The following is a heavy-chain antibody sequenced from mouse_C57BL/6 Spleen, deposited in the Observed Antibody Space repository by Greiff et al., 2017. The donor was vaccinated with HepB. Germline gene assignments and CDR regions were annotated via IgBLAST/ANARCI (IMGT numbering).Heavy chain of an antibody. CDR2: IHPKSGST. J-gene: IGHJ4*01. V-gene: IGHV1-64*01. CDR3: AREGGGYDRGYAMDY. D-gene: IGHD2-2*01. Sequence: QVQLQQPGAELVKPGASVKLSCKASGYTFTSYWMHWVKQRPGQGLEWIGMIHPKSGSTNYNEKFKSKATLTVDKSSSTAYMQLSSLTSEDSAVYYCAREGGGYDRGYAMDYWGQGTSVTVSS. CDR1: GYTFTSYW.